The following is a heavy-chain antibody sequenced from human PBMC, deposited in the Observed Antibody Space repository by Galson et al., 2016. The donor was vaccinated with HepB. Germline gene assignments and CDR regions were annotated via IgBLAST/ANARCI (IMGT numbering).Heavy chain of an antibody. Sequence: SLRLSCAASGLNLTRFWMSWVRQAPGKGLGWVADINHIGNEKNQVGSAAGRFIISKENAKDSLYRQMNSLRSEDTAVYYCARDPGWGALDIWGQGTLVTVSS. CDR1: GLNLTRFW. CDR3: ARDPGWGALDI. V-gene: IGHV3-7*03. J-gene: IGHJ3*02. CDR2: INHIGNEK. D-gene: IGHD7-27*01.